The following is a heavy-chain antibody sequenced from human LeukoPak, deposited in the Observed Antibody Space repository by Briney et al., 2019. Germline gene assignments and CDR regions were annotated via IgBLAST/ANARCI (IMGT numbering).Heavy chain of an antibody. V-gene: IGHV3-23*01. CDR2: ITGSGGRT. CDR1: GFTFSNYA. CDR3: AKVKGESNYIYYYMDV. Sequence: GGSLRLSCAASGFTFSNYAMSWVRQAPGKGLEWISAITGSGGRTNYADSVKDRFTISRDNSKNTLFLQMNSLRAEDTAVYYCAKVKGESNYIYYYMDVWGKGTTVTVSS. D-gene: IGHD4-11*01. J-gene: IGHJ6*03.